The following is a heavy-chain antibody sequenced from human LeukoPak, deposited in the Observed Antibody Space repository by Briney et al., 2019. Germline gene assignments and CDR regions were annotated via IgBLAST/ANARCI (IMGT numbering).Heavy chain of an antibody. CDR3: ARHGRLRITMVRGVIPLSY. V-gene: IGHV4-34*01. Sequence: KPSETLSLTCAVYGGSFSGYYWSWIRQPPGKGLEWIGEINHSGSTNYNPSLKSRVTISVDTSKNQFSLKLSSVTAADTAVYYCARHGRLRITMVRGVIPLSYWGQGTLVTVSS. J-gene: IGHJ4*02. CDR1: GGSFSGYY. CDR2: INHSGST. D-gene: IGHD3-10*01.